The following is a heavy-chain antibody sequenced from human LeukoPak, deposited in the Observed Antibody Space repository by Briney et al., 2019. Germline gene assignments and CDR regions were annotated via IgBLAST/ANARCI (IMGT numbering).Heavy chain of an antibody. Sequence: GGSLRLSCAASGFTFSSYDMHWVRQATGKGLEWVSAIGTAGDTYYPGSVKGRFTISRENAKNSLYLQMNSLRAGDTAVYYCARVGFGGWAFDIWGQGTMVTVSS. J-gene: IGHJ3*02. CDR3: ARVGFGGWAFDI. V-gene: IGHV3-13*01. CDR1: GFTFSSYD. CDR2: IGTAGDT. D-gene: IGHD3-10*01.